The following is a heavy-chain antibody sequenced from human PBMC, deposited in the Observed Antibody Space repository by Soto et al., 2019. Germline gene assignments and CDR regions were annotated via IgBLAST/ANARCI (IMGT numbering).Heavy chain of an antibody. V-gene: IGHV1-69*06. CDR1: GGTFSSYA. CDR2: IIPIFGTA. D-gene: IGHD3-22*01. Sequence: SVKVSCKASGGTFSSYAISWVRQAPGQGLEWMGGIIPIFGTANYAQKFQGRVTITADKSTSTAYMELSSLRSEDTAVYYCARDLTSFPREYYDSSGYLNWGQGALVTVSS. J-gene: IGHJ4*02. CDR3: ARDLTSFPREYYDSSGYLN.